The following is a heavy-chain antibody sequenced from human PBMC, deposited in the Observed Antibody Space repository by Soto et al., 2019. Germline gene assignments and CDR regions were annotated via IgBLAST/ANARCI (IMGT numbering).Heavy chain of an antibody. CDR3: AKGQIAATGQNRFDS. CDR2: IGGSGDRT. D-gene: IGHD6-13*01. Sequence: GGSLRLSCAASGFTFTNYAMRWVRQAPGKGLEWVSGIGGSGDRTDYADSVKGRFTVSRDNSKNMLYLQMNSLRDHDTAVYYCAKGQIAATGQNRFDSWGQGALVTVS. V-gene: IGHV3-23*01. J-gene: IGHJ5*01. CDR1: GFTFTNYA.